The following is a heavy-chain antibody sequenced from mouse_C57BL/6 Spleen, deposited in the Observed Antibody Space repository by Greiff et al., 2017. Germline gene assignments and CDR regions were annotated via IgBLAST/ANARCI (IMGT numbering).Heavy chain of an antibody. Sequence: VMLVESGPELVKPGASVKLSCKASGYTFTSYDINWVKQRPGQGLEWIGWIYPRDGSTKYNEKFKGKATLTVDTSSSTAYMELHSLTSEDSAVYFCARGGSTMVPYWYFDVWGTGTTVTVSS. CDR2: IYPRDGST. CDR1: GYTFTSYD. V-gene: IGHV1-85*01. D-gene: IGHD2-1*01. J-gene: IGHJ1*03. CDR3: ARGGSTMVPYWYFDV.